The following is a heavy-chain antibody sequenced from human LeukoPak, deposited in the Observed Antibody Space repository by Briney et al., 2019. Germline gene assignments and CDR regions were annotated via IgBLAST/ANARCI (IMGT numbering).Heavy chain of an antibody. Sequence: GGSLRLSCAASGFTFSSYWMHWVRQAPGKGLEWVSAISGSGGSTYYADSVKGRFTISRDNSKNTLYLQMNSLRAEDTAVYYCAKDESSGSYYPDYWGQGTLVTVSS. J-gene: IGHJ4*02. D-gene: IGHD3-10*01. CDR1: GFTFSSYW. CDR3: AKDESSGSYYPDY. CDR2: ISGSGGST. V-gene: IGHV3-23*01.